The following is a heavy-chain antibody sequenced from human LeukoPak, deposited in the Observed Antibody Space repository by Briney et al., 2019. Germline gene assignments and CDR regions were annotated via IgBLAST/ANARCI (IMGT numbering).Heavy chain of an antibody. V-gene: IGHV4-39*01. CDR1: GGPISSGSYY. CDR2: IYYSGNT. CDR3: ARHEGGFDP. J-gene: IGHJ5*02. D-gene: IGHD3-16*01. Sequence: PSETLSLTCTVSGGPISSGSYYWGWIRQPPGKGLEWIGNIYYSGNTNYNPSLKSRVTISVDKSRNQFSLHLSSVTAADTAVYYCARHEGGFDPWGQGTLVTVSA.